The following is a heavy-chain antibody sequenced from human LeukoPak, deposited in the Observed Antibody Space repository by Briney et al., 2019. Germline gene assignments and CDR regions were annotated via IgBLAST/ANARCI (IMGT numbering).Heavy chain of an antibody. CDR2: INPNSGGT. D-gene: IGHD5-24*01. CDR1: GYTFTGYY. J-gene: IGHJ4*02. CDR3: ARDRGSRGYFDY. Sequence: ASVKVSCKASGYTFTGYYMHWVRQAPGQELEWMGRINPNSGGTNYAQKFQGRVTMTRDTSISTAYMELSRLRSDDTAVYYCARDRGSRGYFDYWGQGTLVTVSS. V-gene: IGHV1-2*06.